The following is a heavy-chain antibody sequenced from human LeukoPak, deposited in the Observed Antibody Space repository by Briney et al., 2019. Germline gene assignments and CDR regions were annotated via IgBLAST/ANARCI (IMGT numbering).Heavy chain of an antibody. D-gene: IGHD5-18*01. CDR3: AKGDRGYSYGPDY. J-gene: IGHJ4*01. CDR2: ISCDGSNK. Sequence: PGRSLRLSCAASGFTFGSYGMHWVRQAPGKGLEWVAVISCDGSNKYYADSVKGRFTISRDNSKNTLYLQMNSLRAEDTAVYYCAKGDRGYSYGPDYWGHGALVTVSS. V-gene: IGHV3-30*18. CDR1: GFTFGSYG.